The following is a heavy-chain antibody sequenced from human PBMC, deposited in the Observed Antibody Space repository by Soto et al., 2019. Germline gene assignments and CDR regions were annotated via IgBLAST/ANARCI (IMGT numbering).Heavy chain of an antibody. J-gene: IGHJ6*02. CDR1: GFTFGDFW. CDR3: AREPSVAGTGYYRLDV. D-gene: IGHD6-19*01. Sequence: PGGSLRLSCAASGFTFGDFWMTWVRQAPGKGLEWVASIKKDGSETYYVDSVKGRFTISRDNAKNSVSLQMSSLRAEDTAGYYCAREPSVAGTGYYRLDVWGQGTTVTVSS. CDR2: IKKDGSET. V-gene: IGHV3-7*05.